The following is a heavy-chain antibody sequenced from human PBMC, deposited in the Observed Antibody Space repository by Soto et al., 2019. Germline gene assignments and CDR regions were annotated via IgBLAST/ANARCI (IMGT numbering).Heavy chain of an antibody. CDR2: TYYRSKWYY. CDR3: ARDPPAFHSAFDC. J-gene: IGHJ4*02. CDR1: GDSVSNNGAA. V-gene: IGHV6-1*01. Sequence: SQTLSLTCAISGDSVSNNGAAWNWIRQSPSRGLEWLGRTYYRSKWYYDYAVSVKSRMTINPDTSKNQFSLQLTSVTPEDTAVYFCARDPPAFHSAFDCWGQGTVVT. D-gene: IGHD4-4*01.